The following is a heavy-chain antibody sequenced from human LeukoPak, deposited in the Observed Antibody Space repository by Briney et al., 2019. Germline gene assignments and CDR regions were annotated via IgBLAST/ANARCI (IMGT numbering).Heavy chain of an antibody. CDR3: ARVYSSSWYFNWFDP. D-gene: IGHD6-13*01. CDR2: IYHSGST. Sequence: SETLSLTCTVSGYSISSGYYWAWIRPPPGKGLEWIGNIYHSGSTYYNPSLKSRVTISVDTSKNQFSLQLTSVTAADTAVYYCARVYSSSWYFNWFDPWGQGTLVTVSS. J-gene: IGHJ5*02. V-gene: IGHV4-38-2*02. CDR1: GYSISSGYY.